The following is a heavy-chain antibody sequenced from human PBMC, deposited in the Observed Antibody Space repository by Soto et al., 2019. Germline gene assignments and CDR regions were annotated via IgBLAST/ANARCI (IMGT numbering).Heavy chain of an antibody. CDR1: GFTFSSYG. Sequence: QVQLVESGGGVVQPGRSLRLSCAASGFTFSSYGMHWVRQAPGKGLEWVAVISYDGSNKYYADSVKGRFTISRDNSKNTLYLQMNSLSAEDTAVYYCATDHSTQNYYDCGMDVWGQGTTVTVSS. CDR3: ATDHSTQNYYDCGMDV. V-gene: IGHV3-30*03. D-gene: IGHD2-2*01. J-gene: IGHJ6*02. CDR2: ISYDGSNK.